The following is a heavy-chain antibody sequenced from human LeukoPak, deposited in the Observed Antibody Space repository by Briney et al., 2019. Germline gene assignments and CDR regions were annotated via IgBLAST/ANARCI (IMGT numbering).Heavy chain of an antibody. CDR3: ARRGTIAVPVFWFDP. V-gene: IGHV3-21*01. J-gene: IGHJ5*02. CDR2: ISSSSSYI. CDR1: GFTFSSYS. D-gene: IGHD6-19*01. Sequence: GSLRLSCAASGFTFSSYSMNWVRQAPGKGLEWVSSISSSSSYIYYADSVKGRFTISRDNAKNSLYLQMNSLRAEDTAVYYCARRGTIAVPVFWFDPWGQGTLVIVSS.